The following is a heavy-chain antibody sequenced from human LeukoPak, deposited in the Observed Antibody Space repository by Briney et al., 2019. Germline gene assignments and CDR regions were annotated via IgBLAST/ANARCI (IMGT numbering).Heavy chain of an antibody. CDR1: DGSISSGSHH. J-gene: IGHJ4*02. D-gene: IGHD5-12*01. CDR3: ARHPVDIVATIIFSFDY. Sequence: SETLSLTCTVSDGSISSGSHHWGWFRQSPGKGLEWIGSIYDSRTIYYNPSLNSRVTISAVTSKNQFSLQLNSVTAADTAVYYCARHPVDIVATIIFSFDYWGQGTLVTVSS. V-gene: IGHV4-39*01. CDR2: IYDSRTI.